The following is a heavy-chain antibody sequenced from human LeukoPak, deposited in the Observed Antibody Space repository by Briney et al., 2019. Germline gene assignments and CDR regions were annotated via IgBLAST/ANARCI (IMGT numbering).Heavy chain of an antibody. Sequence: PSDTQSLICSVSGRSLRDYYWSWVPQPPGKGLEWISYNYTGWKTNFNPSLTTQAPISVDPSKNQFFLKLNSATAADTAFYFFAGQNSDYYQGRFDAWGQGTLVTVSS. CDR1: GRSLRDYY. CDR2: NYTGWKT. D-gene: IGHD3-22*01. J-gene: IGHJ4*02. V-gene: IGHV4-4*08. CDR3: AGQNSDYYQGRFDA.